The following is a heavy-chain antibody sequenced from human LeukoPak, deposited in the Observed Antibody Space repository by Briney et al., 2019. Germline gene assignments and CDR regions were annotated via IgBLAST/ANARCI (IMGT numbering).Heavy chain of an antibody. J-gene: IGHJ4*02. CDR3: ARERPTTVVTPGGSVADY. V-gene: IGHV1-46*01. CDR1: GYTFTSYY. CDR2: INPSGGST. Sequence: GASVKVSCKASGYTFTSYYMHWVRQAPGQGLEWMGIINPSGGSTSYAQKFQGRVTMTRDMSTSTVYMELSSLRSEDTAVYYCARERPTTVVTPGGSVADYWGQGTLVTVSS. D-gene: IGHD4-23*01.